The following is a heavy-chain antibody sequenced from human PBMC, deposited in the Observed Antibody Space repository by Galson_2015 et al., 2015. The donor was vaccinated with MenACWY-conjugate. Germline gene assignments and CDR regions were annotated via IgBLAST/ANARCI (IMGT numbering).Heavy chain of an antibody. CDR1: GGTFSSYA. J-gene: IGHJ6*03. Sequence: SVKVSCKASGGTFSSYAISWVRQAPGQGLEWMGGIIPIFGTANYAQKFQGRVTITADESTSTAYMELSSLRSEDTAVYYCAREVVTATPSRHYYYMDVGGKGTTVTVSS. D-gene: IGHD2-21*02. CDR2: IIPIFGTA. V-gene: IGHV1-69*13. CDR3: AREVVTATPSRHYYYMDV.